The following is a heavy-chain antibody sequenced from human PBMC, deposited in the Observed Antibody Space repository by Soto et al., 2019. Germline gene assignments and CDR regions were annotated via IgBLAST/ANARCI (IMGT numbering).Heavy chain of an antibody. CDR1: GCTFSSYG. D-gene: IGHD6-19*01. J-gene: IGHJ4*02. CDR2: ISYDGSNK. Sequence: PXGSLRLSCVASGCTFSSYGMHWVRQAPGRGLEWVAVISYDGSNKYYADSVKGRFTISRDNSKNTLYLQMNSLRAEDTAVYYCAKDLSISDEYSSGPSDYWRQGNLVTVSS. CDR3: AKDLSISDEYSSGPSDY. V-gene: IGHV3-30*18.